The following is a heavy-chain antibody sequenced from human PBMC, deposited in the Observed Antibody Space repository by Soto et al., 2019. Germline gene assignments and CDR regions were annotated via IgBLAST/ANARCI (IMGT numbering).Heavy chain of an antibody. J-gene: IGHJ4*02. CDR2: IHHSGKT. D-gene: IGHD4-17*01. CDR3: ARIGTVSLDY. CDR1: GGSIGSGNW. V-gene: IGHV4-4*02. Sequence: QVQLQESGPGLVKPSGTLSLTCDVSGGSIGSGNWWSWVRQPPEKGLEWIGEIHHSGKTYYNPSLKSRVTILVDKSKNQFSLKLSSVTAADPAVYYCARIGTVSLDYWGQGTLVTVSS.